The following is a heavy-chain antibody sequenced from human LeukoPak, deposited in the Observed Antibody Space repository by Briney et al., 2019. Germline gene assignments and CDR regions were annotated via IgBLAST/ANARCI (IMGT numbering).Heavy chain of an antibody. J-gene: IGHJ5*02. CDR2: MNPNSGNT. CDR1: GYTFTGYY. V-gene: IGHV1-8*02. Sequence: ASVKVSCKASGYTFTGYYMHWVRQAPGQGLEWMGWMNPNSGNTGYAQKFQGRVTMTRNTSISTAYMELSRLRSDDTAVYYCARGQLVRGWFDPWGQGTLVTVSS. CDR3: ARGQLVRGWFDP. D-gene: IGHD6-6*01.